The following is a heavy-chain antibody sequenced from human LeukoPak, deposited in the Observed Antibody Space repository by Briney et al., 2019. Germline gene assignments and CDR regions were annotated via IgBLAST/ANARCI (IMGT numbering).Heavy chain of an antibody. D-gene: IGHD6-13*01. J-gene: IGHJ4*02. CDR1: GFTFDDYA. CDR2: ISWNSGSI. V-gene: IGHV3-9*01. Sequence: SGGSLRLSCAASGFTFDDYAMHWVRHAPGKGLEWVSGISWNSGSIGYADSVKGRFTISRDNAKNSLYLQKNSLRAEDTALYYCAKDFSGIAAAEFDYWGQGTLVTVSS. CDR3: AKDFSGIAAAEFDY.